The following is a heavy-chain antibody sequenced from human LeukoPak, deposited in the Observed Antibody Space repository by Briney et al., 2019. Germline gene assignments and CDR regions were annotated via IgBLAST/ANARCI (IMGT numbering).Heavy chain of an antibody. CDR1: GFTVSSNY. D-gene: IGHD3-22*01. Sequence: GGSLRLSCAASGFTVSSNYMSWVRQAPGKGLEWVSVIYSGGSTYYADSVKGRFTISRDNSKNTLYLQMNSLRAEDTAVYHCARDYYDSSGYYGFDYWGQGTLVTVSS. CDR2: IYSGGST. CDR3: ARDYYDSSGYYGFDY. J-gene: IGHJ4*02. V-gene: IGHV3-66*01.